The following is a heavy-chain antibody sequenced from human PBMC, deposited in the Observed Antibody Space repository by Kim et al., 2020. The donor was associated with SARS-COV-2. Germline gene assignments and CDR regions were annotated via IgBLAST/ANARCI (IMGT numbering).Heavy chain of an antibody. J-gene: IGHJ6*02. V-gene: IGHV4-61*01. CDR1: GGSVTSGSYY. CDR2: IYFSGST. D-gene: IGHD3-10*01. CDR3: VRDKGSGSSLFYYYGMDV. Sequence: SETLSLTCTVSGGSVTSGSYYWSWIRQPPGKGLEWIGYIYFSGSTNYNPSLKSRVTISLDTSKNQFSLRLSSVTAADTAVYYCVRDKGSGSSLFYYYGMDVWGQGTTVTVSS.